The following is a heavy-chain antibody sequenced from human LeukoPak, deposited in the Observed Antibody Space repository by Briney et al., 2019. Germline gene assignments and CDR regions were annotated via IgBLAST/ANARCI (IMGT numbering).Heavy chain of an antibody. J-gene: IGHJ4*02. V-gene: IGHV4-38-2*01. D-gene: IGHD2-15*01. CDR1: GYSISSGYY. Sequence: PSETLSLTCAVSGYSISSGYYWGWIRQPPGKGLEWIGSIYHSGSTYYNPSLKSRVTISVDASKNQFSLKLSSVTAADTAVYYCARLGVVAAHSGYWGQGTLVTVSS. CDR2: IYHSGST. CDR3: ARLGVVAAHSGY.